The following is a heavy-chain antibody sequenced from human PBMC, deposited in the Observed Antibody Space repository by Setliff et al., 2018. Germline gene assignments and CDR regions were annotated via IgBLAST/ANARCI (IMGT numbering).Heavy chain of an antibody. J-gene: IGHJ4*02. CDR2: IYITGNP. CDR3: TRLYYTSRALYFDI. Sequence: PSETLSLTCAVSGASIRQTSYFWAWVRQPAGKGLEWIGHIYITGNPNVNPSIKSRVAMSLDNSGNQFSLNLQSVTAADTAVYYCTRLYYTSRALYFDIWGQGHPVTVSS. V-gene: IGHV4-61*05. D-gene: IGHD3-3*01. CDR1: GASIRQTSYF.